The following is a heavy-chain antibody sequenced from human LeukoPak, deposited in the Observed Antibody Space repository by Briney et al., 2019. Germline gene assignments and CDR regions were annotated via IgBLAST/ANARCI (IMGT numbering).Heavy chain of an antibody. CDR2: FYYSGST. D-gene: IGHD6-13*01. CDR3: ARGSAADKDGGAFDI. CDR1: GGSISSYY. J-gene: IGHJ3*02. V-gene: IGHV4-59*13. Sequence: SETLSLTCTVSGGSISSYYWSWIRQPPGKGLEWIGYFYYSGSTNYNPSLKSRVTTSVDTSKNQFSLKLSSVTAADTAVYYCARGSAADKDGGAFDIWGQGTMVTVSS.